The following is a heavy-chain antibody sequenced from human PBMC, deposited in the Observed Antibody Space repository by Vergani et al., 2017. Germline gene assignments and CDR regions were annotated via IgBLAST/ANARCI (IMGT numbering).Heavy chain of an antibody. CDR2: IWYDGSNK. Sequence: QVQLVESGGGVVQPGRSLRLSCAASGFTFSSYGMHWVRQAPGKGLEWVAVIWYDGSNKYYADSVKGRFTISRDNSKNTLYLQMNSLRAGDTAVYYCARERYSSGWYDFDYWGQGTLVTVSS. V-gene: IGHV3-33*01. D-gene: IGHD6-19*01. J-gene: IGHJ4*02. CDR3: ARERYSSGWYDFDY. CDR1: GFTFSSYG.